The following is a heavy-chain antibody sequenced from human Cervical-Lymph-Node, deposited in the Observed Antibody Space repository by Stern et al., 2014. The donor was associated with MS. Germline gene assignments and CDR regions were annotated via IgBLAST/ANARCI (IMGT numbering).Heavy chain of an antibody. CDR3: AFGGRSGYPKHFDH. CDR1: GGTFSTYS. D-gene: IGHD5-12*01. V-gene: IGHV1-69*01. J-gene: IGHJ5*02. CDR2: ITPIFATA. Sequence: QVQLVQSGAEVKKPGSSVKVSCKASGGTFSTYSISWVRQAPGQGLEWMGGITPIFATANYAQKFHGRVTITADDSTSTAYMELSSLRSEDTAVYYCAFGGRSGYPKHFDHWGQGTVVTVSS.